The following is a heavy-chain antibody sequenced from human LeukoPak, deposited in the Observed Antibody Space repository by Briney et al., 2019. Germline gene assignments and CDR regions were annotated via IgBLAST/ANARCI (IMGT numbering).Heavy chain of an antibody. J-gene: IGHJ4*02. V-gene: IGHV1-18*01. CDR1: GFTFTSYG. CDR2: ISAYNGNT. D-gene: IGHD3-22*01. Sequence: GGSLRLSCAASGFTFTSYGISWVRQAPGQGLEWMGWISAYNGNTNYAQKLQGRVTMTTDTSTSTAYMELRSLRSDDTAVYYCARSHRSYYDSSGYYWNYWGQGTLVTVSS. CDR3: ARSHRSYYDSSGYYWNY.